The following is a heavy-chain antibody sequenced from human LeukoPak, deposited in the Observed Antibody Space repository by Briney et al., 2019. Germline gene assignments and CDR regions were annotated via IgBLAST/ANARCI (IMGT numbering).Heavy chain of an antibody. Sequence: GGSLRLSCAASGFIVSTNYMSWVRQAPGKGLEWVSVIYSGGTTYYADFVKGRFTISRDNSKNTLYLQMNSLRAEDTAVYYCAKRGSFWDLDYWGQGTLVTVSS. J-gene: IGHJ4*02. CDR2: IYSGGTT. CDR3: AKRGSFWDLDY. V-gene: IGHV3-53*01. CDR1: GFIVSTNY. D-gene: IGHD6-13*01.